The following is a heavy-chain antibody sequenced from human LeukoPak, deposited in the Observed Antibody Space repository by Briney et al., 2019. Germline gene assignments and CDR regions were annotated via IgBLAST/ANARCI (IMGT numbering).Heavy chain of an antibody. CDR3: AKDGPSYGSGTYRGDY. CDR2: INQDGSEK. J-gene: IGHJ4*02. Sequence: GGSLRLSCAASGFTFSGYWMAWVRQAPGKGLEWVAHINQDGSEKNYVDPVEGRFTISRDNAKNSVYLQMNSLRAEDTAVYYCAKDGPSYGSGTYRGDYWGQGTLVTVSS. V-gene: IGHV3-7*05. D-gene: IGHD3-10*01. CDR1: GFTFSGYW.